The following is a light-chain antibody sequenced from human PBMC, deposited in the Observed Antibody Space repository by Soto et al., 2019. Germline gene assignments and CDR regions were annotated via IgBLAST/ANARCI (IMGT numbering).Light chain of an antibody. CDR3: QQLNSYPQVT. J-gene: IGKJ4*01. CDR1: QGSSTY. Sequence: DIQLTQSPSSLSASVRDRVTITCRASQGSSTYLAWYQQKPGKAPKLLIYAASTLESGIPSRFSGSGSGTDFTLTISSLQPEDFATYYCQQLNSYPQVTFGGGTKVEIK. CDR2: AAS. V-gene: IGKV1-9*01.